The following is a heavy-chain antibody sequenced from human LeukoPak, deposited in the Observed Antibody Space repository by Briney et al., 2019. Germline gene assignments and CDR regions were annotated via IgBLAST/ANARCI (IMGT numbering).Heavy chain of an antibody. D-gene: IGHD5-18*01. CDR2: IFGSGGSP. CDR3: GKTAVGYSSGQKPAWPVDY. J-gene: IGHJ4*02. Sequence: GGSLRLSCEASGFTFGSHAMYWVRRAPGKGLEGGAGIFGSGGSPHYADPVKGRFTISRDNSRNTVYLQINSLRAEDTAVYYCGKTAVGYSSGQKPAWPVDYWGQGTLVTVSS. V-gene: IGHV3-23*01. CDR1: GFTFGSHA.